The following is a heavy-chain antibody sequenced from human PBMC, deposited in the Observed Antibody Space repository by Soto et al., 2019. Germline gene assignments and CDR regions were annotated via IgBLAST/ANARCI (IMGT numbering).Heavy chain of an antibody. Sequence: QDHLVQSGAEVKKPGASAKVSCKASGYTFKNYGIYWVRQAPGRGLEWVAWISAYNGDTSYAQHFQGRVTVTTETVTNTAYMELRSLRPDDTAVYFCVLGGLETGYYRDMDYWGQGTLVSVSS. CDR1: GYTFKNYG. CDR2: ISAYNGDT. V-gene: IGHV1-18*04. J-gene: IGHJ4*02. D-gene: IGHD3-9*01. CDR3: VLGGLETGYYRDMDY.